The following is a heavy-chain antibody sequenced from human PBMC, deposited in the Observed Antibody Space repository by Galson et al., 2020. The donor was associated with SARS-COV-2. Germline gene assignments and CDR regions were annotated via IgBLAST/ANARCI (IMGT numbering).Heavy chain of an antibody. V-gene: IGHV4-39*01. CDR3: ATPGTLSPYSSSWFFDY. J-gene: IGHJ4*02. Sequence: ASETLSLTCTVSGGSISSSSYYWGWIRQPPGKGLEWIGSIYYSGSTYYNPSLKSRVTISVDTSKNQFSLKLSSVTAADTAVYYCATPGTLSPYSSSWFFDYWGQGTLVTVSS. CDR1: GGSISSSSYY. D-gene: IGHD6-13*01. CDR2: IYYSGST.